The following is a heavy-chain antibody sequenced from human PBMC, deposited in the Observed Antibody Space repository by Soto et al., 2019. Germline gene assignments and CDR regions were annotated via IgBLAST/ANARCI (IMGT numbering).Heavy chain of an antibody. Sequence: QVQLEESGGSVVQPWMSLRLSCAASGFTFSNYGMHWVRQAPGKGLEWVSFIWFDGTNKYYADSVKGRFTISRDNSKNQLYLQMTSLRAEDTAVYYCARGLFYDILTGGFDYWGQGTLVTVSS. V-gene: IGHV3-33*01. CDR3: ARGLFYDILTGGFDY. CDR1: GFTFSNYG. J-gene: IGHJ4*02. CDR2: IWFDGTNK. D-gene: IGHD3-9*01.